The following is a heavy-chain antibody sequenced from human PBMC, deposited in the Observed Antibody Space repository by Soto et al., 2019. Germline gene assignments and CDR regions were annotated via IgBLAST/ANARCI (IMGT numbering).Heavy chain of an antibody. D-gene: IGHD3-3*01. J-gene: IGHJ6*02. CDR3: ARDGASGGTIFGVVHPVFYYYGMDV. CDR1: GFTFSDYY. Sequence: QVQLVESGGGLVKPGGSLRLSCAASGFTFSDYYMSWIRQAPGKGLEWVSYISSSGNTIYYADSVKGRFTISRDNAKNSLYLQMNSLRAEDTAVYCCARDGASGGTIFGVVHPVFYYYGMDVWGQGTTVTVSS. CDR2: ISSSGNTI. V-gene: IGHV3-11*01.